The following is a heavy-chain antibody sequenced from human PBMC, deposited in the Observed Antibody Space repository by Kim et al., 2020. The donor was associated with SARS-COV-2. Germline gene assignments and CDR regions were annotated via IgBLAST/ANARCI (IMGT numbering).Heavy chain of an antibody. Sequence: GGSLRLSCAASGFTFSSYAMHWVRQAPGKGLEWVAVIWYDGSNKYYADSVKGRFTISRDNSKNTLYLQMNSLRAEDTAVYYCAKDGGDSSSYWGWFDPWGQGTLVTVSS. CDR1: GFTFSSYA. V-gene: IGHV3-33*06. D-gene: IGHD6-6*01. CDR3: AKDGGDSSSYWGWFDP. CDR2: IWYDGSNK. J-gene: IGHJ5*02.